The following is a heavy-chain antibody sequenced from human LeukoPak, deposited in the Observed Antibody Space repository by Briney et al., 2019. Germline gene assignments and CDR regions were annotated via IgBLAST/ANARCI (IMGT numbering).Heavy chain of an antibody. Sequence: GGSLRLSCAASGFTFSSYGTHWVRQAPGKGLEWVAVIWYDGSNKYYADSVKGRFTISRDNSKNTLYLQMNSLRAEDTAVYYCARDQGXTXXYSDYWGQGTLVTVSS. CDR2: IWYDGSNK. CDR3: ARDQGXTXXYSDY. D-gene: IGHD4-17*01. J-gene: IGHJ4*02. V-gene: IGHV3-33*08. CDR1: GFTFSSYG.